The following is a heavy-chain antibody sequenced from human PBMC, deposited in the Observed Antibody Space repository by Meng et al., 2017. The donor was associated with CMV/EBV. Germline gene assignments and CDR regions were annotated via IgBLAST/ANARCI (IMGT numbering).Heavy chain of an antibody. J-gene: IGHJ4*02. CDR1: GGSFSGYY. D-gene: IGHD6-6*01. CDR2: INHSGST. CDR3: ARVVAARPSPFDY. Sequence: GSLRLSCAVYGGSFSGYYWSWIRQPPGKGLEWIGEINHSGSTNYNPSLKSRVTISVDTSKNQFSLKLSSVTAADTAVYYCARVVAARPSPFDYWGQGTLVTVSS. V-gene: IGHV4-34*01.